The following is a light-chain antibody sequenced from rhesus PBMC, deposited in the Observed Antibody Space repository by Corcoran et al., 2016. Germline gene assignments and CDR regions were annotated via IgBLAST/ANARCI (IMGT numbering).Light chain of an antibody. J-gene: IGLJ1*01. CDR1: SGDLGGYNY. V-gene: IGLV2-32*02. Sequence: QAALTQPRSVSGSPGQSVTISCTGTSGDLGGYNYVSWYQQRPGTAPKLMIYEVSKRPSGVSDRFSGSKSGNTASLTISGLQAEDETEYYCSSYTDSSTYIFGAGTRLTVL. CDR3: SSYTDSSTYI. CDR2: EVS.